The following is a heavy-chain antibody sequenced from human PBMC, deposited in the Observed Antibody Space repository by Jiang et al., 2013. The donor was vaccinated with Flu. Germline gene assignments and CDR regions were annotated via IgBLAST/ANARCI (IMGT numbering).Heavy chain of an antibody. CDR3: ARAGESDDGYYYYGMDV. J-gene: IGHJ6*02. CDR1: GFTFSSYG. Sequence: VQLVESGGGVVQPGRSLRLSCAASGFTFSSYGMHWVRQAPGKGLEWVAVIWYDGSNKYYADSVKGRFTISRDNSKNTLYLQMNSLRAEDTAVYYCARAGESDDGYYYYGMDVWGQGTTVTVSS. D-gene: IGHD2-21*01. V-gene: IGHV3-33*01. CDR2: IWYDGSNK.